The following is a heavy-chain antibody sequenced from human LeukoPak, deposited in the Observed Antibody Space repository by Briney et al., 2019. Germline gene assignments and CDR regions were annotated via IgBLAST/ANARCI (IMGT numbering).Heavy chain of an antibody. V-gene: IGHV1-2*06. CDR3: ARASLLWFGESEGDI. D-gene: IGHD3-10*01. Sequence: ASVKVSCKGSGYTFTGYYMHWVRQAPGQGLEWMGRINPNSGGTNYAQKFQGRVTMTRDTSISTAYMELSRLRSDDTAVYYCARASLLWFGESEGDIWGQGTMVTVSS. CDR2: INPNSGGT. J-gene: IGHJ3*02. CDR1: GYTFTGYY.